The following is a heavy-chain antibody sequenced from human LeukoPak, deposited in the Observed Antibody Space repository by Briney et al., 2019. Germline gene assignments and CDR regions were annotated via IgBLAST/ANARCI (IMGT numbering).Heavy chain of an antibody. J-gene: IGHJ4*02. D-gene: IGHD4-17*01. V-gene: IGHV3-30*18. Sequence: GRSLRLSCAASGFTFINYGMHWVRQAPGKGLEWVAVISYDGTNKYYADSVKGRFTISRDNSKNTLYLQMNSLKTDDTAVYYCANYGDYQYFDYWGQGTPVTVSS. CDR3: ANYGDYQYFDY. CDR1: GFTFINYG. CDR2: ISYDGTNK.